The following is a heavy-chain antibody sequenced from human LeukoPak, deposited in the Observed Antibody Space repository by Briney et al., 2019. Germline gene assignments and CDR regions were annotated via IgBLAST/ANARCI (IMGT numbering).Heavy chain of an antibody. D-gene: IGHD3-3*01. CDR2: ISYGGSNK. CDR1: GFTFSSYG. Sequence: PGGSLRLSCAASGFTFSSYGMHWVRQAPGKGLEWVAVISYGGSNKYYADSVKGRFTISRDNSKNTLYLQMNSLRAEDTAVYYCAKDEAYYDFWSGYSERYYFDYWGQGTLVTVSS. CDR3: AKDEAYYDFWSGYSERYYFDY. V-gene: IGHV3-30*18. J-gene: IGHJ4*02.